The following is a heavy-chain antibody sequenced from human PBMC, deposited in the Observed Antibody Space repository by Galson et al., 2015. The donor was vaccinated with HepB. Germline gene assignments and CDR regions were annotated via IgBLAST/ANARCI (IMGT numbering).Heavy chain of an antibody. V-gene: IGHV5-51*01. CDR3: ARLYLSGYSYGYDAFDI. CDR1: GYSFTSYW. Sequence: QSGAEVKKPGESLKISCKGSGYSFTSYWIGWERQMPGKGLEWMGIIYPGDSDTRYSPSFQGQVTISADKSISTAYLQWSSLKASDTAMYYCARLYLSGYSYGYDAFDIWGQGTMVTVSS. D-gene: IGHD5-18*01. CDR2: IYPGDSDT. J-gene: IGHJ3*02.